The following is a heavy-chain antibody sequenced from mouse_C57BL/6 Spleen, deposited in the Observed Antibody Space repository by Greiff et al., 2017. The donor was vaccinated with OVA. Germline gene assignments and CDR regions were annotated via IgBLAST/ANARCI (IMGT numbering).Heavy chain of an antibody. V-gene: IGHV1-15*01. CDR1: GYTFTDYE. D-gene: IGHD2-1*01. Sequence: VKLMESGAELVRPGASVTLSCKASGYTFTDYEMHWVKQTPVHGLEWIGAIDPETGGTAYNQKFKGKAILTADKSSSTAYMELRSLTSEDSAVYDCTRELYYGNFYWYFDVWGTGTTVTVSS. CDR2: IDPETGGT. CDR3: TRELYYGNFYWYFDV. J-gene: IGHJ1*03.